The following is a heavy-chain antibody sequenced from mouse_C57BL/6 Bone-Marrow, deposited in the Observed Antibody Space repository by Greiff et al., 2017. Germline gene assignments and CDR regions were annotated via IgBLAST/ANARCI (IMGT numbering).Heavy chain of an antibody. J-gene: IGHJ3*01. CDR3: AGGNYVRVAY. CDR1: GFTFSDYG. D-gene: IGHD2-1*01. V-gene: IGHV5-17*01. CDR2: ISSGSSTI. Sequence: EVKLMESGGGLVKPGGSLKLSCAASGFTFSDYGMHWVRQAPEKGLEWVAYISSGSSTIYYADTVKGRFTISRDNAKNTLFLQMTSLRSEDTAMYYCAGGNYVRVAYWGQGTLVTVSA.